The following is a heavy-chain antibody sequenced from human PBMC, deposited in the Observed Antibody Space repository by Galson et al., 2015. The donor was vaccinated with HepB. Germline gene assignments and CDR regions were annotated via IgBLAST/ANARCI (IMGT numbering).Heavy chain of an antibody. V-gene: IGHV3-33*01. J-gene: IGHJ4*02. D-gene: IGHD6-19*01. CDR3: TRDRAVAGHGGCDY. Sequence: SLRLSCATSGFTFSSYAMHWVRQAPGKGLEWVAVMWSDGRNEYYADSVKGRFTISRDNSKNTLYLQMNSLRVEDTAVYYCTRDRAVAGHGGCDYWGQGTLVTVSS. CDR2: MWSDGRNE. CDR1: GFTFSSYA.